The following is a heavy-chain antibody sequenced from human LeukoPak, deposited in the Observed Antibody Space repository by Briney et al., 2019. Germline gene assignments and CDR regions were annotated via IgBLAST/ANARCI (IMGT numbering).Heavy chain of an antibody. CDR2: ISHTGGDI. J-gene: IGHJ3*02. V-gene: IGHV3-23*01. Sequence: GGSLRLSCAASGFTFRNYTVSWVRQAPGKGLEWVSDISHTGGDIYYADSVKGRFTISRDNSKNTLLLQMNSLRVEDTAIYYCAKGATQYASSPEAFDIWGQGTTVTVSS. D-gene: IGHD6-6*01. CDR1: GFTFRNYT. CDR3: AKGATQYASSPEAFDI.